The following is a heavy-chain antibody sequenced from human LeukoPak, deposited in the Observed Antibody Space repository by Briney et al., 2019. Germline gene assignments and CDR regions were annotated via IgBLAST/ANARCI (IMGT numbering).Heavy chain of an antibody. J-gene: IGHJ4*02. V-gene: IGHV1-69*05. Sequence: GASVKVSCKASGGTFSSYAISWVRQAPGQGLEWMGGIIPIFGTANYAQKLQGRVTMTTDTSTSTAYMELRSLRSDDTAVYYCAREENCSGGSCYEYWGQGTLVTVSS. CDR3: AREENCSGGSCYEY. CDR1: GGTFSSYA. CDR2: IIPIFGTA. D-gene: IGHD2-15*01.